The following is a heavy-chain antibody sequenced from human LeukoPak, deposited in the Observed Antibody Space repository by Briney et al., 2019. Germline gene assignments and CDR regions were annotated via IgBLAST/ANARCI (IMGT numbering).Heavy chain of an antibody. V-gene: IGHV4-59*08. CDR2: IYYSGST. CDR1: GGSISSYC. Sequence: SETLSLTCTVSGGSISSYCWSWIRQPPGKGLEWIGYIYYSGSTNYNPTLKSRVTISVDTSKNQFSLKLSSVTAADTAVYYCARLLIVDTAMVGSHYFDYWGQGTLVTVSS. D-gene: IGHD5-18*01. CDR3: ARLLIVDTAMVGSHYFDY. J-gene: IGHJ4*02.